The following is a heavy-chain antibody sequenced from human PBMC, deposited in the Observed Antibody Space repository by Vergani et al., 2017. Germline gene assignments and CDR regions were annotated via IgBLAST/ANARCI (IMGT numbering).Heavy chain of an antibody. D-gene: IGHD5-18*01. J-gene: IGHJ4*02. V-gene: IGHV3-49*04. CDR1: GFSFGDHA. CDR2: IRNKAYGGTT. CDR3: SRGRGYSFGYSDY. Sequence: EVQLVESGGGLVPPGRSLRLSCAASGFSFGDHAMTWVRQAPGKGLEWVALIRNKAYGGTTEYAASVKGRFTISRDDSKRLAYLQLSGLKTEDTAVYFCSRGRGYSFGYSDYWGQGTLVTVSS.